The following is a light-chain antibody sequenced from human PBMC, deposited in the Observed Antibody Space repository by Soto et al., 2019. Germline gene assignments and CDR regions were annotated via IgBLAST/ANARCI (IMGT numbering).Light chain of an antibody. CDR2: GAS. Sequence: EIAMTQSPATLSVSPGERATLSCRASQSVSSNLAWYQQKPGQAPRLLIYGASTRATGIPARFSGSGSGTEFTLTISSLQSEDFAVYYCQQYINWPRTFGQGTKV. CDR1: QSVSSN. V-gene: IGKV3-15*01. CDR3: QQYINWPRT. J-gene: IGKJ1*01.